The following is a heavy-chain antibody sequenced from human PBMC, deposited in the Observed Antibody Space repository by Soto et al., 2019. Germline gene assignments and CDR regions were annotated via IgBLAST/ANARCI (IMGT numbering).Heavy chain of an antibody. D-gene: IGHD3-22*01. CDR3: SRDPGYYYDSSGLFIDY. Sequence: GGSLRLSCAASGFTFSSYGMHWVRQAPGKGLEWVAVIWYDGSNKYYADSVKGRFTISRDNSKNTLYLQMNSLRAEDTAVYYCSRDPGYYYDSSGLFIDYWGQGTLVTVSS. V-gene: IGHV3-33*01. CDR1: GFTFSSYG. CDR2: IWYDGSNK. J-gene: IGHJ4*02.